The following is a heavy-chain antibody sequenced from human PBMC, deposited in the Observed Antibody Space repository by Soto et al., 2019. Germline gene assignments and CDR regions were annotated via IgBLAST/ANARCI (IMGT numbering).Heavy chain of an antibody. Sequence: QVQLQESGPGLVKPSGTLSLTCAVSGGSISSSNWWSWVRQPPGKGLEWIGEIYHSGSTNYNPSRKSRVXXSXDXXKNQFSLKLSSVTAADTAVYYCARDRVGNSRVFDYWGQGTLVTVSS. CDR1: GGSISSSNW. J-gene: IGHJ4*02. CDR2: IYHSGST. D-gene: IGHD4-4*01. V-gene: IGHV4-4*02. CDR3: ARDRVGNSRVFDY.